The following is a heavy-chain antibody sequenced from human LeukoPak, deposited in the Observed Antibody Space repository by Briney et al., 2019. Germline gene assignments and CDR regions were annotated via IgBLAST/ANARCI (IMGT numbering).Heavy chain of an antibody. V-gene: IGHV3-21*01. Sequence: PGGSLRLSCAVSGFTFSSYSMNWVRQAPGKGLEWVSSISSSSNYIYYADSVKGRFTISRDNAKNSLHLQMYTLRAEDTAVYYCTTDLAYYYDSEGEVWFDPWGQGTLVTVSS. CDR3: TTDLAYYYDSEGEVWFDP. CDR1: GFTFSSYS. CDR2: ISSSSNYI. D-gene: IGHD3-22*01. J-gene: IGHJ5*02.